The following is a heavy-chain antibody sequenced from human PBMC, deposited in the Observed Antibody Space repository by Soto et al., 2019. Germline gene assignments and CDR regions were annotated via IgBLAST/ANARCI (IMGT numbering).Heavy chain of an antibody. Sequence: SVPTLVNPTQTLTLTCAFSGFSVSSSGVAVGWIRQPPGKALEWLALISGDDEKRFSPSLKSRLTITKDTSKNQVVLTLTNMDPVDTGTYYCAQRPGSGRLDLDYWGQGILVTVSS. V-gene: IGHV2-5*02. CDR1: GFSVSSSGVA. CDR3: AQRPGSGRLDLDY. CDR2: ISGDDEK. D-gene: IGHD3-10*01. J-gene: IGHJ4*02.